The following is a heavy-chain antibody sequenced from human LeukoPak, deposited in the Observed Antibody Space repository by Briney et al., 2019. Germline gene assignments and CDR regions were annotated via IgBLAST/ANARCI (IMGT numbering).Heavy chain of an antibody. D-gene: IGHD2-21*01. Sequence: GASVKVSCKASGYTFTSYGISWVRQAPGQGLEWMGWISAYNGNTNYAQKLQGRVTMTTDTSTSTAYMELRSLRSDDTAVYYCARANPRYCGGDCYDYWGQGTLVTVSS. J-gene: IGHJ4*02. CDR3: ARANPRYCGGDCYDY. CDR2: ISAYNGNT. CDR1: GYTFTSYG. V-gene: IGHV1-18*01.